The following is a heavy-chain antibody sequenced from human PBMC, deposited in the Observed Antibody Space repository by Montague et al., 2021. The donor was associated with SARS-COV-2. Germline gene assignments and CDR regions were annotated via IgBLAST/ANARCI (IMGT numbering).Heavy chain of an antibody. V-gene: IGHV4-39*01. CDR2: IYYSGST. J-gene: IGHJ4*02. CDR1: GGSIRSSSYY. Sequence: SETLSLTCTVSGGSIRSSSYYWGWIRQPPGKGLEWIGSIYYSGSTYYNPSLKSRVTISADTSKNQFSLKLSSVTAADTAVYYCARHRITIFLCRMFDYWGQGTLVTVSS. D-gene: IGHD3-9*01. CDR3: ARHRITIFLCRMFDY.